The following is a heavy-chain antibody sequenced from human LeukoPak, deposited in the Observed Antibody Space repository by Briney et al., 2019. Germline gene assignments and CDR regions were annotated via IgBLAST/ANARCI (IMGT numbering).Heavy chain of an antibody. V-gene: IGHV3-30*02. CDR2: IRYDGSNK. Sequence: GGSLRLSCAASGFTFSSYGMHWVRQAPGKGLEWVAFIRYDGSNKYYADSVKGRFTISRDNSKNTLYLQMNSLRAEDTAVYYCAKDRWQLLYWGAFDIWGQGTMVTVSS. J-gene: IGHJ3*02. CDR1: GFTFSSYG. CDR3: AKDRWQLLYWGAFDI. D-gene: IGHD2-2*02.